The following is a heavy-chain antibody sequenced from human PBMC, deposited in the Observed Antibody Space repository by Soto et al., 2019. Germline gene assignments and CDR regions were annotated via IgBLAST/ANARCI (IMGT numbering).Heavy chain of an antibody. CDR1: GFTVSSHY. D-gene: IGHD2-2*01. CDR3: AREVFCSSSSCQVRYGMDV. V-gene: IGHV3-53*01. Sequence: GSLRLSCAPSGFTVSSHYMSWVRRAPGKGLEWVSVINSGGSTYYADSVKGRFTISRDHSRNTLYLQMNSLRVEDTAVYYCAREVFCSSSSCQVRYGMDVWGQGTTVTVSS. J-gene: IGHJ6*02. CDR2: INSGGST.